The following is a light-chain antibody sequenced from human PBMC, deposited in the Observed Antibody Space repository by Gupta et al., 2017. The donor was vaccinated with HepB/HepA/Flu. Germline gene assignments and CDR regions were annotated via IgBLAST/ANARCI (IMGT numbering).Light chain of an antibody. CDR2: DVN. CDR1: SSDVGGYKY. Sequence: HSALTHPASVLGPPGHSIPTPCLGTSSDVGGYKYVSWYQQHPGKAPKLMIYDVNNRPSGVSNRFSGSKSGNTASLTISGLQAEDEADYYCSSYTSSSTRVFGTGTKVTVL. J-gene: IGLJ1*01. V-gene: IGLV2-14*03. CDR3: SSYTSSSTRV.